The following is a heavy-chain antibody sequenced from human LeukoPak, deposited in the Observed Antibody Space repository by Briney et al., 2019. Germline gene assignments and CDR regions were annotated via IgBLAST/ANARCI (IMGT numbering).Heavy chain of an antibody. CDR2: ISGSGGST. V-gene: IGHV3-23*01. J-gene: IGHJ4*02. D-gene: IGHD2-2*01. Sequence: GGSLRLSCAASGFTFSSYAMSWVRRAPGKGLEWVSAISGSGGSTYYADSVKGRFTISRDNSKNTLYLQMNSLRAEDTAVYYCAKDKQYQLPQQLDYWGQGTLVTVSS. CDR3: AKDKQYQLPQQLDY. CDR1: GFTFSSYA.